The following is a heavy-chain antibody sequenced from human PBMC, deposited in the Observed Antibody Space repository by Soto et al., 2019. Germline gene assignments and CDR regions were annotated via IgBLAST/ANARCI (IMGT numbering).Heavy chain of an antibody. Sequence: PSETLSLTCSASGGSITSSSHFWGWVRQPPGKGLEWIGTIYFTGNTYYTPSLKSRLTMSIDTSKNEFSLRLTSVTAADTAVYYCAGQTFTIAAASYGRSNLFDPWGPGTLVTVSS. CDR3: AGQTFTIAAASYGRSNLFDP. D-gene: IGHD6-25*01. J-gene: IGHJ5*02. CDR2: IYFTGNT. V-gene: IGHV4-39*01. CDR1: GGSITSSSHF.